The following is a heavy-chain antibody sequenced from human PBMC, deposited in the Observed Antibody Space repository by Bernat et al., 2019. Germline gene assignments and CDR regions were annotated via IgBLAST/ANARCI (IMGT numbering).Heavy chain of an antibody. Sequence: QVQLVESGGGVVQPGRSLRLSCAASGFTFSSYGMHWVRQAPGKGLEWVTVISYDGSNKYYADYVKGRFTISRDNSKNTLYLQMNSLRAEDTAVYYCAKDLQLARDSLGGRFDPWGQGTLVTVSS. CDR3: AKDLQLARDSLGGRFDP. V-gene: IGHV3-30*18. D-gene: IGHD6-13*01. CDR1: GFTFSSYG. J-gene: IGHJ5*02. CDR2: ISYDGSNK.